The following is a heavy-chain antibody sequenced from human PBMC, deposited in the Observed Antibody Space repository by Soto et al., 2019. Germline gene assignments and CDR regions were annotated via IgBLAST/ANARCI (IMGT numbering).Heavy chain of an antibody. CDR1: GGSISSYY. V-gene: IGHV4-59*08. CDR2: IYYSGST. J-gene: IGHJ5*02. CDR3: ARLFLSEDYGDATNNWFDP. D-gene: IGHD4-17*01. Sequence: PSETLSLTCTVSGGSISSYYWSWIRQPPGKGLEWIGYIYYSGSTNYNPSLKSRVTISVDTSKNQFSLKLSSVTAADTAVYYCARLFLSEDYGDATNNWFDPWGQGTLVTVSS.